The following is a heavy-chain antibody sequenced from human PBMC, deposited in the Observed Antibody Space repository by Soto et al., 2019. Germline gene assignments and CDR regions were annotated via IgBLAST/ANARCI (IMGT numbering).Heavy chain of an antibody. D-gene: IGHD1-1*01. V-gene: IGHV3-23*01. CDR3: AKERRLERGDFDY. CDR1: GFTFSSYA. Sequence: EVQLLESGGGLVQPGGSLRLSCAASGFTFSSYAMSWVRQAPGKGLEWVSVISGSGGRIYYADSVKGRFTISRENSKNTLYLQMNSLRDEDTAIYYCAKERRLERGDFDYWGQGTLVTVSS. CDR2: ISGSGGRI. J-gene: IGHJ4*02.